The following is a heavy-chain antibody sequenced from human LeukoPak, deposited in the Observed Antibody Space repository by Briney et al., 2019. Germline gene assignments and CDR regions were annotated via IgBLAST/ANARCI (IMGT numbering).Heavy chain of an antibody. CDR2: IKQDGSEK. V-gene: IGHV3-7*01. Sequence: GGSLRLSCAASGFTFSSYWMSWVRQAPGKGLEWVANIKQDGSEKCYVDSVKGRFTISRDNAKNSLYLQMNSLRAEDTAVYYCAMSLWFGEFLDYWGQGTLVTASS. J-gene: IGHJ4*02. CDR3: AMSLWFGEFLDY. CDR1: GFTFSSYW. D-gene: IGHD3-10*01.